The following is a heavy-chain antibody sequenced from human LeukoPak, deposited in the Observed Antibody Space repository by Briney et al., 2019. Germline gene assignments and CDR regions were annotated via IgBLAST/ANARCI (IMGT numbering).Heavy chain of an antibody. CDR1: GYTFTGYY. D-gene: IGHD2-8*01. V-gene: IGHV1-2*02. CDR2: INPNSGGT. CDR3: ARVMGLYAFDI. J-gene: IGHJ3*02. Sequence: ASVKVSCKASGYTFTGYYMHWVRQAPGQGLEWMGWINPNSGGTNYAQQFQGRVTMTRDTSISTAYLELSRLRSDDTAVYYCARVMGLYAFDIWGQGTMVTVSS.